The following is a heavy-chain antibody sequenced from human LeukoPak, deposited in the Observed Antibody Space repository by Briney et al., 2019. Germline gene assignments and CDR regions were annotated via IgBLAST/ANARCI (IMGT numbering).Heavy chain of an antibody. CDR1: GITFSSYE. D-gene: IGHD3-22*01. V-gene: IGHV3-48*03. J-gene: IGHJ4*02. Sequence: GGSLRLSCAASGITFSSYEMNWVRQSPGRGLEWVSYISSSGSAIYYTYSVKGLFTISRDNAKNSLYLQMNSLRAEDTAVYYCARGPGYSRSGYYSIDYWGQGTLVTVSS. CDR3: ARGPGYSRSGYYSIDY. CDR2: ISSSGSAI.